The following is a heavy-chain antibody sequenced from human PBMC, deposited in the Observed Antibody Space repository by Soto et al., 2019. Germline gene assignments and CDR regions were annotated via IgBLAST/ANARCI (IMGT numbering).Heavy chain of an antibody. CDR3: SSIYDSSGYYYGNNWFDP. CDR2: IYYSGGT. Sequence: SETLSLTCTVSGASIGSGDYYWSWIRQHPGKGLEWIGYIYYSGGTYYNPSLKSRVTISVDTSKNQFSLELSSVTAADTAVYYFSSIYDSSGYYYGNNWFDPWGQGTLVTVSS. CDR1: GASIGSGDYY. J-gene: IGHJ5*02. D-gene: IGHD3-22*01. V-gene: IGHV4-31*02.